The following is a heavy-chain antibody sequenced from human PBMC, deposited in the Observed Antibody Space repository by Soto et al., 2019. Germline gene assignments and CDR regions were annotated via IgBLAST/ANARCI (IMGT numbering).Heavy chain of an antibody. CDR1: GGSVSSGSYY. V-gene: IGHV4-61*01. Sequence: SETLSLTCTVSGGSVSSGSYYWSWIRQPPGKGLEWIGYIYYSGSTNYNPSLKSRVTISVDTSKNQFSLKLSSVTAADTAVYYCARMMVRGVSNFDYWGQGTLVTVSS. J-gene: IGHJ4*02. CDR3: ARMMVRGVSNFDY. D-gene: IGHD3-10*01. CDR2: IYYSGST.